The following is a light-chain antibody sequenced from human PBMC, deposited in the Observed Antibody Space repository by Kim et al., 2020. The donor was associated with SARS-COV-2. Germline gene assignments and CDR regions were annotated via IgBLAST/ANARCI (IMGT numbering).Light chain of an antibody. CDR1: SSNIGAGYD. V-gene: IGLV1-40*01. CDR3: QSYDSSLSGCYV. CDR2: CNS. Sequence: QSVLTQPPSVSGAPGQRVTISCTGSSSNIGAGYDVHWYQQLPGTAPKLLIYCNSNRPSGVPDRFSGSKSGTSASLAITGLQAEDEADYYCQSYDSSLSGCYVFGTGTKVTVL. J-gene: IGLJ1*01.